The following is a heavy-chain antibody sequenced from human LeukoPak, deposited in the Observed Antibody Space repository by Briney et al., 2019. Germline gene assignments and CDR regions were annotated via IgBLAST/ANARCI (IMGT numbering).Heavy chain of an antibody. Sequence: GGSLRLSCAASGFTFSSYGMHWVRQAPGKGLGWVAVISYDGSNKYYADSVKGRFTISRDNSKNTLYLQMNSLRAEDTAVYYCAKERGYSYGYGMGTFDYWGQGTLVTVSS. J-gene: IGHJ4*02. CDR3: AKERGYSYGYGMGTFDY. D-gene: IGHD5-18*01. CDR1: GFTFSSYG. CDR2: ISYDGSNK. V-gene: IGHV3-30*18.